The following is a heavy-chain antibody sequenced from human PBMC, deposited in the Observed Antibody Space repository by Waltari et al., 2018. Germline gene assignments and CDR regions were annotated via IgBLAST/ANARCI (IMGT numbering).Heavy chain of an antibody. CDR3: TRGAREEVVVTYLVWRFDV. D-gene: IGHD2-21*02. CDR1: GFTFRDYT. V-gene: IGHV3-21*01. CDR2: ISGCTTYI. Sequence: EVQLVESGGGLVRPGGSLRLSWVASGFTFRDYTMSWVRHTPARVLAWVSSISGCTTYIYYADSVKGRFAIARDNARTSLDLQMNSLKVEDTAVYYCTRGAREEVVVTYLVWRFDVWGRGTLVTVSS. J-gene: IGHJ2*01.